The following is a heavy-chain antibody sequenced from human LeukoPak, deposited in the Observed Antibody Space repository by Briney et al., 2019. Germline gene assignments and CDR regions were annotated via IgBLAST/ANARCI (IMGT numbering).Heavy chain of an antibody. CDR2: ITGSHGRT. D-gene: IGHD4-17*01. CDR3: TKDPNGDYVGAFDP. V-gene: IGHV3-23*01. Sequence: PGGSLRLSCEASGFTFSSFAMTWVRQAPGKGLEWVSSITGSHGRTYNTDSVKGRFTISRDNSQNTLYLQMNSPRAEDTAVYYCTKDPNGDYVGAFDPWGQGTLVTVSS. CDR1: GFTFSSFA. J-gene: IGHJ5*02.